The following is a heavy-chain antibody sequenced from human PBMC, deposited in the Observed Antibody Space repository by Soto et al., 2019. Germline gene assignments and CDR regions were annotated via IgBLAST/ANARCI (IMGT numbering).Heavy chain of an antibody. CDR2: ISSSGSTT. Sequence: GGSLRLSCAASGFTFSTYNMNWVRQVPGKGLEWISYISSSGSTTYYADPVKGRFTISRDNAKNSLYLQMNSLRAEDTALYYCARESRSTTKIFIDSWGQGPPVTVSS. V-gene: IGHV3-48*01. CDR3: ARESRSTTKIFIDS. D-gene: IGHD2-2*01. J-gene: IGHJ4*02. CDR1: GFTFSTYN.